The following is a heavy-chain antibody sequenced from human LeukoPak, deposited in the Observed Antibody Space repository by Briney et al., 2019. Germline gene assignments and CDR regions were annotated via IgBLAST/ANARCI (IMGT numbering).Heavy chain of an antibody. CDR3: VKGPCTSWYVTPCGSVDY. D-gene: IGHD6-13*01. CDR1: GFTFSSYA. Sequence: GGSLRLSCSASGFTFSSYAMHWVRQAPGKGLEYVSAISSNGDRTYYADSVKGRITISRDNSKNTLYLQMSSLGPEDTAVYYCVKGPCTSWYVTPCGSVDYWGQGTLVTVSS. CDR2: ISSNGDRT. J-gene: IGHJ4*02. V-gene: IGHV3-64D*06.